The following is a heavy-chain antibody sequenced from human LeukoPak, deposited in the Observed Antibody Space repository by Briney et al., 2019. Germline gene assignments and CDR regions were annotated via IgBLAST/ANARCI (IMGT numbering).Heavy chain of an antibody. CDR3: ARDSELLWFGEGPDY. J-gene: IGHJ4*02. CDR1: GYTFTGYY. CDR2: INPNSGGT. V-gene: IGHV1-2*02. Sequence: ASVKVSCKASGYTFTGYYMHWVRQAPGQGLEWMGWINPNSGGTNYAQKFQGRVTMTRDTSISTAYMELSRLRSDDTAVYYCARDSELLWFGEGPDYWGQGTLVTVSS. D-gene: IGHD3-10*01.